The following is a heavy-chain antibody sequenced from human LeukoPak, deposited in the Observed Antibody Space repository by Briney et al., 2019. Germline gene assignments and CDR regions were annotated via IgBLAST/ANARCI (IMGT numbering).Heavy chain of an antibody. J-gene: IGHJ4*02. CDR3: ARLGYSYGYNDY. CDR1: GYTFTSYD. D-gene: IGHD5-18*01. CDR2: MNPNSGNT. V-gene: IGHV1-8*01. Sequence: ASVKVSCKASGYTFTSYDINWVRQATGQGLEWMGWMNPNSGNTGYAQKFQGRVTMTRNTFISTAYMELSSLRSEDTAVYYCARLGYSYGYNDYWGQGTLVTVSS.